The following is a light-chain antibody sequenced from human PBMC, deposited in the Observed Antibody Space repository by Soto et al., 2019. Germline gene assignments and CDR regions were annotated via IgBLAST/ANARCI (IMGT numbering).Light chain of an antibody. CDR2: GAS. J-gene: IGKJ1*01. Sequence: EIVLTPSPGTLSLSRGERATLSCRASQSVSSSYLAWYQQKPGQSPRLLIYGASSRATGIPDRFSGSGSGTDYTLTISRLEPEDFAVYYCQQYGSSPWTFGQGTKVDIK. CDR3: QQYGSSPWT. V-gene: IGKV3-20*01. CDR1: QSVSSSY.